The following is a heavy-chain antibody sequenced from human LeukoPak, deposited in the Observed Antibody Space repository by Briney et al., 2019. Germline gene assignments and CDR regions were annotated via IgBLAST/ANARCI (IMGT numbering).Heavy chain of an antibody. CDR1: GGSISSYY. Sequence: PSETLSLTCAVSGGSISSYYWSWIRQPPGEGLEWIGYIYYSGSTNYNPSLKSRVTISVDTSKNQFSLKLSSVTAADTAVYYCARDRGIAVAGSKGYYYYGMDVWGQGTTVTVSS. V-gene: IGHV4-59*01. D-gene: IGHD6-19*01. CDR3: ARDRGIAVAGSKGYYYYGMDV. CDR2: IYYSGST. J-gene: IGHJ6*02.